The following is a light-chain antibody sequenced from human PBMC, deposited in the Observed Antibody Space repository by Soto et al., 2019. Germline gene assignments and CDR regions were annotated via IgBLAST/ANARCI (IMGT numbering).Light chain of an antibody. J-gene: IGLJ2*01. CDR1: YSNIGAGYD. Sequence: QSVLTQPPSVSGAPGQGVTISCTGSYSNIGAGYDAHWYQQLPGTAPKLLIYGNTNRPSGVPDRISSSVSGTSASLDITGLQAEDEGDYYCQSYDRSLNGVVFGGGTKLTVL. CDR2: GNT. CDR3: QSYDRSLNGVV. V-gene: IGLV1-40*01.